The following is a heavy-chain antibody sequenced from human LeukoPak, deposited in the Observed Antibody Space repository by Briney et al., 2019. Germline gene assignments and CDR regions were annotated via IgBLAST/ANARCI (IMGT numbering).Heavy chain of an antibody. Sequence: PSETLSLTCTVSGGSISSYYWSWIRQPPGKGLEWIGSIYHSGSTYYNPSLKSRVTISVDTSKNQFSLKLSSVTAADTAVYYCARRPAMAGQFDYWGQGTLVTVSS. CDR2: IYHSGST. D-gene: IGHD5-18*01. J-gene: IGHJ4*02. V-gene: IGHV4-59*08. CDR3: ARRPAMAGQFDY. CDR1: GGSISSYY.